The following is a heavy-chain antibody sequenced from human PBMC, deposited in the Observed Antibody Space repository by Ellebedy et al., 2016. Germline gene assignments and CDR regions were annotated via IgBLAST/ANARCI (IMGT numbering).Heavy chain of an antibody. Sequence: GGSLRLSXTTSGFTFGAYAISWFRQAPGKGLEWVGFFRSKHNGGAADYAASVEGRFTISRDDSKSVAYLQMNSLKTEDTGLYYCSRFSFGETTFIYYFDYWGQGTLVSVSS. CDR3: SRFSFGETTFIYYFDY. CDR2: FRSKHNGGAA. J-gene: IGHJ4*02. V-gene: IGHV3-49*03. D-gene: IGHD3-10*01. CDR1: GFTFGAYA.